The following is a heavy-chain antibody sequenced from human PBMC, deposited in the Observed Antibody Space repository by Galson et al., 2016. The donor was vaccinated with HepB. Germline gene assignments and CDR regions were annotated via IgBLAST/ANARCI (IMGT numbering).Heavy chain of an antibody. CDR1: GFTFSYYG. Sequence: SLRLSCAASGFTFSYYGMHWVRQAPGKGLDWVAAVNYDGTKKGYADSVKGRFAISRDNYEDTLYLQMSSLRAEDTAVYYCARVRKDYYYYYGMEVWGKGTTVTVSS. CDR3: ARVRKDYYYYYGMEV. V-gene: IGHV3-33*01. J-gene: IGHJ6*04. CDR2: VNYDGTKK.